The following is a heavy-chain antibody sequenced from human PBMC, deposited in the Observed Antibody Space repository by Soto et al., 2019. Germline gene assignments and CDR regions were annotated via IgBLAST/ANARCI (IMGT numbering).Heavy chain of an antibody. V-gene: IGHV3-23*01. CDR2: ISGSGGST. D-gene: IGHD3-22*01. Sequence: PGGSLRLSCAASGFTFSIYAMNWVRQAPGKGLEWVSSISGSGGSTYYADSVKGRFTISRDNSKTTLYLQMNSLRAEDTAVYYCTKDRLTDTNGYLLASDYWGQGTLVTVSS. J-gene: IGHJ4*02. CDR1: GFTFSIYA. CDR3: TKDRLTDTNGYLLASDY.